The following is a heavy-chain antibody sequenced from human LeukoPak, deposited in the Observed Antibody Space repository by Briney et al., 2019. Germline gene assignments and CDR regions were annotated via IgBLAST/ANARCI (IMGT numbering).Heavy chain of an antibody. Sequence: GGSLRLSCAASGFTFSSYEMNWVRQAPGKGLEWVSYISSSGSTIYYADSVKGRFTISRDNSKNSLYLQMNSLRAEDTAVYYCARENYGSGSYNHGYYYYYMDVWGKGTTVTTSS. D-gene: IGHD3-10*01. CDR3: ARENYGSGSYNHGYYYYYMDV. CDR1: GFTFSSYE. CDR2: ISSSGSTI. V-gene: IGHV3-48*03. J-gene: IGHJ6*03.